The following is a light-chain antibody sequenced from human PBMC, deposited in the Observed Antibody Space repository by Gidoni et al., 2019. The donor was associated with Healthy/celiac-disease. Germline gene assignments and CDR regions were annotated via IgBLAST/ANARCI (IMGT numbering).Light chain of an antibody. J-gene: IGLJ2*01. CDR1: SSDVGSYNL. CDR3: CSYAGSVV. Sequence: QSALTQPASVSGYPGQSITISCTGTSSDVGSYNLVSWYQQHPGKAPKLMIYEVSKRPSGVSNRFSGSKSGNTASLTISGLQAEDEADYYCCSYAGSVVFGGGTKLTVL. V-gene: IGLV2-23*02. CDR2: EVS.